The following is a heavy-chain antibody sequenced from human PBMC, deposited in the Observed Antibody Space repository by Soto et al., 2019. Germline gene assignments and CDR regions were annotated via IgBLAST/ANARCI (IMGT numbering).Heavy chain of an antibody. CDR2: ISSSSSYI. CDR3: ARRYCSSPNCYDNYDYYMDV. V-gene: IGHV3-21*01. Sequence: EVQLVESGGGLVKPGGSLRLSCAASGFTFSSYSMNWVRQAPGKGLEWVSSISSSSSYISYADSVKGRFTISRENAKKSRYLQMNSMRAEDTAVYYGARRYCSSPNCYDNYDYYMDVWGKGTTVTVSS. D-gene: IGHD2-2*01. CDR1: GFTFSSYS. J-gene: IGHJ6*03.